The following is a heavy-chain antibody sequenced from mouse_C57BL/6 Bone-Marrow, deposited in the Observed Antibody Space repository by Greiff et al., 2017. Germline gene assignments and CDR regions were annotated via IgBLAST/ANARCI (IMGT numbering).Heavy chain of an antibody. D-gene: IGHD2-2*01. V-gene: IGHV6-3*01. CDR2: IRLKSDNYAT. CDR1: GFTFSNYW. CDR3: TDRGGYGYPYWYFDV. J-gene: IGHJ1*03. Sequence: EVHLVESGGGLVQPGGSMKLSCVASGFTFSNYWMNWVRPSPEKGLEWVAQIRLKSDNYATHYAASVKWRFTISRDDSKSSVYLQMNNLRAEDTGIYYCTDRGGYGYPYWYFDVWGTGTTVTVSS.